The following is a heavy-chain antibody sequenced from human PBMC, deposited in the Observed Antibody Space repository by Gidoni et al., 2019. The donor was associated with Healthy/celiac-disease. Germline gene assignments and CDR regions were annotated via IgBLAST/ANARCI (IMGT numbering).Heavy chain of an antibody. CDR3: ARDKIAAAGTGDYYYYYGMDV. Sequence: EVQLVESGGGLVQPGGSLRLSCAASGFTFSSYSMTWVRQAPGKGLEWVSYMSSSSSTIYYADSVKGRFTISRDNAKNSLYLQMNSLRDEDTAVYYCARDKIAAAGTGDYYYYYGMDVWGQGTTVTVSS. CDR2: MSSSSSTI. V-gene: IGHV3-48*02. J-gene: IGHJ6*02. D-gene: IGHD6-13*01. CDR1: GFTFSSYS.